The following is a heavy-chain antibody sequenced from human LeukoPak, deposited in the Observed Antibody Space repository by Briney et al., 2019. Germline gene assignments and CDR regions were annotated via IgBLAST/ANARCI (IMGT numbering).Heavy chain of an antibody. CDR1: GGSFSGYY. V-gene: IGHV4-34*01. Sequence: SETLSLTRAVYGGSFSGYYWSWIRQPPGKGLEWIGEINHSGSTNYNPSLKSRVTISVDTSKNQFSLKLSSVTAADTAVYYCARGLTFEYFQHWGQGTLVTVSS. D-gene: IGHD3-16*01. J-gene: IGHJ1*01. CDR3: ARGLTFEYFQH. CDR2: INHSGST.